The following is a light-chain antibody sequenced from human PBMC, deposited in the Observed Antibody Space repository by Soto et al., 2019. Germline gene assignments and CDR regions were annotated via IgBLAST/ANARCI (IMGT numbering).Light chain of an antibody. J-gene: IGKJ2*01. V-gene: IGKV3-20*01. Sequence: ENVLTQSPDILSLSPGERVTLSCRASQSITNNYLAWYQQKPGQAPRVLIYGASSRATGIPDRFSGSGSGTDFTLTISRLQPEDFALYYCQQYGRSLPTFGRGTKLEIK. CDR1: QSITNNY. CDR2: GAS. CDR3: QQYGRSLPT.